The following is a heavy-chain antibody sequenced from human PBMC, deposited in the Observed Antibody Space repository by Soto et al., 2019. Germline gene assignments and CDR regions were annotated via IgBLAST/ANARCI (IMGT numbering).Heavy chain of an antibody. J-gene: IGHJ4*02. V-gene: IGHV4-39*01. CDR1: GGSISSSSYY. D-gene: IGHD5-12*01. CDR3: ALRLSIVDY. CDR2: IYYSGST. Sequence: ASETLSLTCTVSGGSISSSSYYWGWIRQPPGKGLEWIGSIYYSGSTYYNPSLKSRVTISVDTSKNQFSLKLSSVTAADTAVYYCALRLSIVDYWGQGTLVTVSS.